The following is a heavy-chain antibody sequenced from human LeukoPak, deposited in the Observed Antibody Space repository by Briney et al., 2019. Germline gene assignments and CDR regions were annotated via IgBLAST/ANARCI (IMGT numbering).Heavy chain of an antibody. CDR2: INSGGAPI. Sequence: PGGSLRLSCAASGFIVSNYGMNWVRQAPGKGLEWIAYINSGGAPIRYADSVKGRFTISRDNSKNTLYLQMNSLRAEDTALYYCARVQGVITHDAFDIWGQGTMVTVSS. J-gene: IGHJ3*02. V-gene: IGHV3-48*01. CDR3: ARVQGVITHDAFDI. CDR1: GFIVSNYG. D-gene: IGHD3-22*01.